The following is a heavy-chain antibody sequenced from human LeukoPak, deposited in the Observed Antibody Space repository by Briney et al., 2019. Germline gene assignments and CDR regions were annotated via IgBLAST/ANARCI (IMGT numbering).Heavy chain of an antibody. CDR2: ISSSGSTI. CDR3: ARWAEASMGYYYYYMDV. Sequence: GGSLRLSCAASGFTFSSYEMNWVRQAPGKGLEWVSYISSSGSTIYYADSVKGRFTISRDNAKNSLYLQMNSLRAEDTAVYYCARWAEASMGYYYYYMDVWGKGTTVTISS. J-gene: IGHJ6*03. CDR1: GFTFSSYE. V-gene: IGHV3-48*03. D-gene: IGHD2-2*01.